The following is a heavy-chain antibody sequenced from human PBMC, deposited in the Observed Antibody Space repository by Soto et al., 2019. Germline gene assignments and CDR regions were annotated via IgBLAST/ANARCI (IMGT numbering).Heavy chain of an antibody. J-gene: IGHJ4*02. Sequence: QLQLQESGPGLVKPSETLSLTCTVSGGSISSSSYYWGWLRQPPGKGLEWIGSIYYSGSTYYNPSLKSRVTLSVDTSKNQFSLKLSSVTAADTAVYYCARHLSWSGYYQYYFDYWGQGTLVTVSS. CDR2: IYYSGST. V-gene: IGHV4-39*01. D-gene: IGHD3-3*01. CDR1: GGSISSSSYY. CDR3: ARHLSWSGYYQYYFDY.